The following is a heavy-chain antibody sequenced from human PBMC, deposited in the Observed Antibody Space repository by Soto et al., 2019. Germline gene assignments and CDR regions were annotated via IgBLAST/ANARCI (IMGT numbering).Heavy chain of an antibody. Sequence: PXVSLRLCCAASGFTFSRYNMNWVRQAPGKGLEWVSSISGSSSYIYYADSVKGRFTISRDNAKNSLYLQMNSLRAEDTAVYYCARVVYYDSSGYQYWGQGTLVTVSS. D-gene: IGHD3-22*01. CDR1: GFTFSRYN. CDR2: ISGSSSYI. J-gene: IGHJ4*02. CDR3: ARVVYYDSSGYQY. V-gene: IGHV3-21*01.